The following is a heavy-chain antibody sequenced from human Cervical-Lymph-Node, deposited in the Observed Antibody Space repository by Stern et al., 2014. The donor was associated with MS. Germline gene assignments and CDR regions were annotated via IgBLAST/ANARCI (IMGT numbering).Heavy chain of an antibody. V-gene: IGHV3-30*04. D-gene: IGHD3-10*01. Sequence: QVQLVESGGGVVQPGRSLTLSCEASGFSFSRFSMHWVRQAPGKGLEWVAATTSHGDRSYYADSVKGRFTISRDNPKNTLHLQMDSPRPEDTAQYYCARDGMGTSGSYSSFDYWGQGTLVTVSS. CDR2: TTSHGDRS. CDR1: GFSFSRFS. J-gene: IGHJ4*02. CDR3: ARDGMGTSGSYSSFDY.